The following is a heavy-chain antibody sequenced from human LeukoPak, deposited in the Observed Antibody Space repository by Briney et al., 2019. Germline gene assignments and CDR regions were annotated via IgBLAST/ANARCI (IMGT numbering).Heavy chain of an antibody. CDR1: GYTLTELS. Sequence: ASVKVSCKVSGYTLTELSMHWVRQAPRKGLEWMGGFDPEDGETIYAQKFQGRVTMTEDTSTDTAYMELSSLRSEDTAVYYCATDPNNPRPSIAADFDYWGQGTLVTVSS. CDR3: ATDPNNPRPSIAADFDY. J-gene: IGHJ4*02. CDR2: FDPEDGET. D-gene: IGHD6-13*01. V-gene: IGHV1-24*01.